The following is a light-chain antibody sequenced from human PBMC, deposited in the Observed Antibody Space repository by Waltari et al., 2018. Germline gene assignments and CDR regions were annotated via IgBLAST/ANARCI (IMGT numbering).Light chain of an antibody. CDR2: RNN. CDR1: NSNVGSNS. CDR3: AAWDDSLDGHVL. Sequence: QSVLTQPPSASGTPGQRVTISCSGSNSNVGSNSVNWYQQVPGTAPKLLIYRNNQRPSGVPDRFSGPKSGTSAALAISGLQAEDEADYYCAAWDDSLDGHVLFGGGTKLTVL. J-gene: IGLJ2*01. V-gene: IGLV1-44*01.